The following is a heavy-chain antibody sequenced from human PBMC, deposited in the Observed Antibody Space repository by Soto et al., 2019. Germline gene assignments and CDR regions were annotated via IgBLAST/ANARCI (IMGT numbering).Heavy chain of an antibody. CDR2: IYSSGNI. J-gene: IGHJ4*02. V-gene: IGHV4-30-4*01. CDR3: ARESDY. Sequence: PSETLSLTCSVSGGSISSGYYYWSWIRQPPGKGLEWIGYIYSSGNIYYNPSLKSRTTISIDTSKKQFSLKLSSVTAADTAVYYCARESDYWGQGTLVTVSS. CDR1: GGSISSGYYY.